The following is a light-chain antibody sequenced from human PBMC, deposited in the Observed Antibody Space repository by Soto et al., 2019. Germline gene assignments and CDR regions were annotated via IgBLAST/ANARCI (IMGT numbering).Light chain of an antibody. CDR3: QQFSSYPLT. V-gene: IGKV3-20*01. CDR1: QTISSSS. CDR2: GAS. Sequence: IGWTQSPGTLSLSPGERATLSCRASQTISSSSLAWYQQKGGQAPRLLIYGASSRATGIPDRFSGGGSGTDFTLTISRLEPEDFAVYYCQQFSSYPLTFGGGTNVAIK. J-gene: IGKJ4*01.